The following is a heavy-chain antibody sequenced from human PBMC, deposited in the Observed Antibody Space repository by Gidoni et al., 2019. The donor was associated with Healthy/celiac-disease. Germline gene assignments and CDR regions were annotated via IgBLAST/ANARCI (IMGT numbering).Heavy chain of an antibody. CDR2: ISSSSSYI. J-gene: IGHJ4*02. V-gene: IGHV3-21*01. CDR3: ARDYGQWLVRWGGPIDY. D-gene: IGHD6-19*01. Sequence: EVQLVESGGGLVKPGGSLRLSCAASGFTFSSYSMNWVRQAPGKGLEWVSSISSSSSYIYYADSVKGRFTISRDNAKNSLYLQMNSLRAEDTAVYYCARDYGQWLVRWGGPIDYWGQGTLVTVSS. CDR1: GFTFSSYS.